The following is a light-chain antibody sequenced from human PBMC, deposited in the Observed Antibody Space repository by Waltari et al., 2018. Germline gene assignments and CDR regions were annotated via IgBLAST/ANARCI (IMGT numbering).Light chain of an antibody. CDR1: KGVGKY. CDR2: HAS. Sequence: IMMTQSPGTLSLPRGESATLSCRARKGVGKYLAWYQQRPGQAPTLLLSHASIKATGIPDRFSGSGFGTDFSLTISRLDPEDVAVYYCQKYDFLPATFGQGTTVEIK. J-gene: IGKJ1*01. V-gene: IGKV3-20*01. CDR3: QKYDFLPAT.